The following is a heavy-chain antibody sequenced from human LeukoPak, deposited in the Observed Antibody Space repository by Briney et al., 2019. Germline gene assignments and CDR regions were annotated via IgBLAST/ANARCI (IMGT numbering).Heavy chain of an antibody. D-gene: IGHD2-2*01. J-gene: IGHJ6*03. V-gene: IGHV3-21*01. CDR1: GFTFNSYW. CDR3: ASSTSHPHGGYYYYMDV. CDR2: ISSSSSYI. Sequence: AGGSLRLSCAASGFTFNSYWMSWVRQAPGKGLEWVSSISSSSSYIYYADSVKGRFTISRDNAKNSLYLQMNSLRAEDTAVYYCASSTSHPHGGYYYYMDVWGKGTTVTVSS.